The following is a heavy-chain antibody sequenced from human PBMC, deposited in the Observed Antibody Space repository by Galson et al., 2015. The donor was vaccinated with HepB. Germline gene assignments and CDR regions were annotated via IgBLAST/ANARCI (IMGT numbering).Heavy chain of an antibody. V-gene: IGHV1-18*01. D-gene: IGHD6-19*01. Sequence: SVKVSCKASGYTFTSYGISWVRQAPGQGLEWMGWISAYNGNTNYAQKLQGRVTMTTDTSTSTAYMELRSLRSDDTAVYYCAREFGAVAGDYYYYYMDVWGKGTTVTVSS. CDR3: AREFGAVAGDYYYYYMDV. CDR1: GYTFTSYG. CDR2: ISAYNGNT. J-gene: IGHJ6*03.